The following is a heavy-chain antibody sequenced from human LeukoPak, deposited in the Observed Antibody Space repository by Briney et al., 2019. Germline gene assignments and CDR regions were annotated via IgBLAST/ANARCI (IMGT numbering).Heavy chain of an antibody. CDR1: GYTFTGYY. D-gene: IGHD6-13*01. CDR3: AKVPPSITAAGNWLGP. J-gene: IGHJ5*02. CDR2: INPNTGGT. V-gene: IGHV1-2*06. Sequence: ASVKVSCKASGYTFTGYYIHWVRQAPGQGLEWMGRINPNTGGTDYAQKFQGRVTMTRDTSITTAYMELSRLTSDDTAVYYCAKVPPSITAAGNWLGPWGQGALVTVSS.